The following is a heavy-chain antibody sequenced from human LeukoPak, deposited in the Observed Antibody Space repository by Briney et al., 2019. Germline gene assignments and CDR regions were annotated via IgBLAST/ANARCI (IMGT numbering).Heavy chain of an antibody. J-gene: IGHJ4*02. CDR3: ARVRLTIFGVAISGDFDY. V-gene: IGHV3-30-3*01. Sequence: PGGSLRLSCAASGFTFSSYAMHWVRQAPGKGLEWVAVISYDGSNKYYADSVKGRFTISRDNSKNTLYLQMNSLRAEDTAVYYGARVRLTIFGVAISGDFDYWGQGTLVTVSS. CDR2: ISYDGSNK. D-gene: IGHD3-3*01. CDR1: GFTFSSYA.